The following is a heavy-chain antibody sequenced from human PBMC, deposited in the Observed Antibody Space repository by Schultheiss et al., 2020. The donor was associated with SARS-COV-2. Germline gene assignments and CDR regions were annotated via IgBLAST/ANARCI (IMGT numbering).Heavy chain of an antibody. Sequence: GGSLRLSCATSGFTFSSYEVHWVRQAPGKGLDWVSSISGSNGRTYYADSVKGRFAISTDYAKNSLYLQMNSLRAEDTAVYYCARSGKPYSSGWYYFDYWGQGTLVTVSS. D-gene: IGHD6-19*01. CDR2: ISGSNGRT. J-gene: IGHJ4*02. CDR3: ARSGKPYSSGWYYFDY. CDR1: GFTFSSYE. V-gene: IGHV3-21*04.